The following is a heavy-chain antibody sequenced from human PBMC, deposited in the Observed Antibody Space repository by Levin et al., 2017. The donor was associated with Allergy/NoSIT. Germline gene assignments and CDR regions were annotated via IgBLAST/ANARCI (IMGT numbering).Heavy chain of an antibody. D-gene: IGHD2-21*02. J-gene: IGHJ4*02. CDR1: GFTFSSYA. Sequence: SCAASGFTFSSYAMHWVRQAPGKGLEWVAVISYDGSNKYYADSVKGRFTISRDNSKNTLYLQMNSLRAEDTAVYYCARNTPIRTGYWGQGTLVTVSS. CDR3: ARNTPIRTGY. CDR2: ISYDGSNK. V-gene: IGHV3-30-3*01.